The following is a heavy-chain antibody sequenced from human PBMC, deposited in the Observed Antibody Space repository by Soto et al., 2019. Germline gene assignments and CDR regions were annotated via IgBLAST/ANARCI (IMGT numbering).Heavy chain of an antibody. CDR3: AKLIGGVKASGGTGNWIDP. CDR2: VSHDGVDN. V-gene: IGHV3-30*18. D-gene: IGHD2-15*01. CDR1: GFMFSGYG. J-gene: IGHJ5*02. Sequence: QVQLVESGGGVVQPGGSLRLSCAASGFMFSGYGMHWIRQAPGKGLEWVAVVSHDGVDNYYGDSVMGRCTVSRDDSENTLFLQIDRVIADDSGVYYCAKLIGGVKASGGTGNWIDPWGQGTLVTVSS.